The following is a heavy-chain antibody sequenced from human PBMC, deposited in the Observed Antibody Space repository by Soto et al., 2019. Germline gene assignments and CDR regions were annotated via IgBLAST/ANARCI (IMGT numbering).Heavy chain of an antibody. V-gene: IGHV4-31*03. CDR2: IYYSGST. CDR1: GGSISSGGYY. CDR3: ARLLLWFGELLGHADGMDV. D-gene: IGHD3-10*01. Sequence: SETLSLTCTVSGGSISSGGYYWSWIRQHPGKGLEWIGYIYYSGSTYYNPSLKSRVTISVDTSKNQFSLKLSSVTAADTAVYYCARLLLWFGELLGHADGMDVWGQGTTVTVSS. J-gene: IGHJ6*02.